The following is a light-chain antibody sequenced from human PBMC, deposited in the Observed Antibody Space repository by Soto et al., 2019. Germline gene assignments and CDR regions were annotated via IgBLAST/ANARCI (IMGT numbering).Light chain of an antibody. J-gene: IGKJ5*01. V-gene: IGKV1-39*01. Sequence: DIQVTQSPSSLSAFVGDRVTITCRASQRISSYLNWYQQKPGKAPKILIFAASSLQSGVPSRFSGSGSGTDFTLTISSLQPEDFATYYCQQSYTTPITFGQGTRLEIK. CDR1: QRISSY. CDR3: QQSYTTPIT. CDR2: AAS.